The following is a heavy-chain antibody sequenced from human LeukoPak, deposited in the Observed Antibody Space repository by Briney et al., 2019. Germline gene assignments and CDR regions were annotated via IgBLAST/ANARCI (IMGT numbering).Heavy chain of an antibody. CDR3: ARVPSYCSGHGPFYYFHRMDV. J-gene: IGHJ6*02. CDR1: GFTFSSYG. D-gene: IGHD3-10*02. CDR2: IWYDGSNK. Sequence: GGSLRLSCAASGFTFSSYGMHWVRQAPGKGLEWVAVIWYDGSNKYYADSVKGRFTISRDNSKNTLYLQMNSLRAEDTAVYYCARVPSYCSGHGPFYYFHRMDVWGQGTTVTVSS. V-gene: IGHV3-33*01.